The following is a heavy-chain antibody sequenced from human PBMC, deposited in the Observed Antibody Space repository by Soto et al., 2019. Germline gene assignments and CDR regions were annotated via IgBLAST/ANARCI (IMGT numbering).Heavy chain of an antibody. CDR3: ARDHSRVVAAAGTDYYYYYGMDV. V-gene: IGHV6-1*01. CDR2: TYYRSKWYN. D-gene: IGHD6-13*01. Sequence: SQTLSLTRAISGDSVSSNSAAWNWIRQSPSRGLEWLGRTYYRSKWYNDYAVSVKSRITINPDTSENQFSLQLNSVTPEDTAVYYCARDHSRVVAAAGTDYYYYYGMDVWGQGTTVTVSS. CDR1: GDSVSSNSAA. J-gene: IGHJ6*02.